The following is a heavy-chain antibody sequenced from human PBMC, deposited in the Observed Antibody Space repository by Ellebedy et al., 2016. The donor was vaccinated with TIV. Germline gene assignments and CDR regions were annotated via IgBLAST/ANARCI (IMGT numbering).Heavy chain of an antibody. CDR1: GFTFSSYW. J-gene: IGHJ4*02. D-gene: IGHD6-13*01. CDR3: ARAIGVAESF. CDR2: INQDGSTK. V-gene: IGHV3-7*01. Sequence: GGSLRLSXAASGFTFSSYWMHWVRQAPGKGLEWVANINQDGSTKYCVGSVKGRFTISRDNAKNSLYLQMNGLRAEDTALYYCARAIGVAESFWGQGTLVTVSS.